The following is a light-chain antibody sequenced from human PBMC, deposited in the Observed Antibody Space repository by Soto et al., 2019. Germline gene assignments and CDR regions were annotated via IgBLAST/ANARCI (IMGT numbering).Light chain of an antibody. Sequence: EIVLTQSPGTLSLSPGERATLSCRASQSVSSSYLAWYQQKPGQAPRLLIYGTSSRATAIPDRFSGSGSGPDFTLTISRLEPEDFAVYYCQQYGSSSWTFGQGTKVDIK. CDR2: GTS. V-gene: IGKV3-20*01. J-gene: IGKJ1*01. CDR1: QSVSSSY. CDR3: QQYGSSSWT.